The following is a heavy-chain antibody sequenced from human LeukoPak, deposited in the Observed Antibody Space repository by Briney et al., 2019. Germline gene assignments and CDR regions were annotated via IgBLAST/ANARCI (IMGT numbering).Heavy chain of an antibody. CDR1: GYTFTSYG. D-gene: IGHD6-6*01. J-gene: IGHJ6*02. V-gene: IGHV1-18*01. CDR3: ARTDSSSSGGYYGMDV. Sequence: GASVKVSCKASGYTFTSYGISWVRQAPGQGLEWMGWISAYNGNTNYAQKLQGRVTMTTDTSTSTAYMELRSLRSDDTAVYYCARTDSSSSGGYYGMDVWGQGTTVTVPS. CDR2: ISAYNGNT.